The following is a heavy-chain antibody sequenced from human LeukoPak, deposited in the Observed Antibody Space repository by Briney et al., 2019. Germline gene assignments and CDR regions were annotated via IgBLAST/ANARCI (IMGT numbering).Heavy chain of an antibody. CDR2: IYHSGST. D-gene: IGHD3-3*02. CDR3: ARAHFWSGYLDY. Sequence: SETLSLTCTVSGYSISSGYYWGWIRQPPGKGLEWIGSIYHSGSTYYNPSLKSRVTISVDTSKNQFSLKLSSVTAADTAVYYCARAHFWSGYLDYWGQGTLVTVSS. CDR1: GYSISSGYY. V-gene: IGHV4-38-2*02. J-gene: IGHJ4*02.